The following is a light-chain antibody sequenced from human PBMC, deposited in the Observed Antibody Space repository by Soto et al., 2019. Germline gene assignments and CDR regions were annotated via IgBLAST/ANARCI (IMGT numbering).Light chain of an antibody. J-gene: IGKJ4*01. CDR2: KAT. V-gene: IGKV1-5*03. Sequence: DVLMTQSPSTLSASVGDRVTITCRASQTITSWLAWYQQKPGKAPKLLISKATTLESGVPSRFSGGGSGTEFTLSITSLQSYDFATYYYQQYRTYPLTFGGGTTVEIK. CDR1: QTITSW. CDR3: QQYRTYPLT.